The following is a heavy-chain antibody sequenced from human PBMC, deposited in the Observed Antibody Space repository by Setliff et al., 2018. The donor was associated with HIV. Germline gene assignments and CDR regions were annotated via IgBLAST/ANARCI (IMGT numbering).Heavy chain of an antibody. CDR2: IYYSGST. J-gene: IGHJ4*02. D-gene: IGHD2-21*02. CDR1: GVSISSHY. Sequence: PSETLSLTCTVSGVSISSHYWSWIRQPPGKGLEWIGSIYYSGSTKYNPSLKSRVTMSVDTSKNQFSLKLSSVTAVDTAVYYCARSPYCGGDCAIGLDYWGQGTLVTVSS. CDR3: ARSPYCGGDCAIGLDY. V-gene: IGHV4-59*11.